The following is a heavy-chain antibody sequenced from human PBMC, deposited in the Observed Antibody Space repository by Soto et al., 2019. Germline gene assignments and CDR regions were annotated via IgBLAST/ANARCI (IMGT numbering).Heavy chain of an antibody. J-gene: IGHJ5*02. V-gene: IGHV4-34*01. CDR3: ARGIPIIWSWFDT. CDR1: GGSFSGYY. Sequence: SETLSLTCAVYGGSFSGYYWSWIRQPPGKGLEWIGEINHSGSTNYNPSLKSRVTISVDTSKDQFSLKLSSVTAADTAVYYCARGIPIIWSWFDTWGQGTLVTVSS. D-gene: IGHD3-3*01. CDR2: INHSGST.